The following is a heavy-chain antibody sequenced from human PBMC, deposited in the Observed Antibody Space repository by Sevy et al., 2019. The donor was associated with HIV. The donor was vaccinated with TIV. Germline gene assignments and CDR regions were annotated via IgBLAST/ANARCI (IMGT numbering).Heavy chain of an antibody. D-gene: IGHD3-16*01. CDR2: IYHSGST. Sequence: SETLSLTCAVSGGSISSSNWWSWVRQPPGKGLEWIGEIYHSGSTNNNPSLKSRVTISIDKTKNQFSLKLSSLTAADTAIYYCERVTGGVDSGFQHWGQGTLVTGSS. J-gene: IGHJ1*01. CDR3: ERVTGGVDSGFQH. V-gene: IGHV4-4*02. CDR1: GGSISSSNW.